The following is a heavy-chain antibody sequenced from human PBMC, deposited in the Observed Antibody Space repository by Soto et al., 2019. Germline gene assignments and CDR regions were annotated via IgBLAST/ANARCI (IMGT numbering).Heavy chain of an antibody. V-gene: IGHV4-34*01. D-gene: IGHD3-3*01. CDR1: GGSLSGYY. J-gene: IGHJ4*02. CDR2: ISHSEST. Sequence: QVQLQQWGAGLLKPSETLSLTCAVYGGSLSGYYWSWIRQPPGKGLEWIGEISHSESTSYNPSLKSRVTISTDTSKNQFSLKLRSVTAADTAVYYCARGNYDFYSFDYWGQGTLVTVSS. CDR3: ARGNYDFYSFDY.